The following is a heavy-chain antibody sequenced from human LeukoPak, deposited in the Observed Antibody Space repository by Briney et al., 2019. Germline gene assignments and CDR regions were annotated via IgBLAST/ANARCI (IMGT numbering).Heavy chain of an antibody. D-gene: IGHD5-24*01. J-gene: IGHJ4*02. Sequence: PGGSLRLSCAASGFTFDDYAMHWVRQAPGKGLEWVSLINTDGGATYYADSVKGRFTISRDNSKNSLYLQMNSLSAEDTAFYYCAKGRVPATIKYYFDYWGQGTLVTVSS. CDR2: INTDGGAT. CDR1: GFTFDDYA. CDR3: AKGRVPATIKYYFDY. V-gene: IGHV3-43D*03.